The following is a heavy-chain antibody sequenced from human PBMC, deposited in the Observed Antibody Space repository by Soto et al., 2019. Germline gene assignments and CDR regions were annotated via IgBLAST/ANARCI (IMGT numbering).Heavy chain of an antibody. Sequence: QVQLVQSGAEVKKPGASVKLSCTASGYTFTDYYIHWVRQAPGQGLEWMGIINPTDGSTSCPQKCQDRVTMTRDTSTSSVYMDLSNLTSEDTAIYYCARDPRGTASRFDYWGQGTLVTVSS. CDR3: ARDPRGTASRFDY. D-gene: IGHD3-16*01. CDR2: INPTDGST. J-gene: IGHJ4*02. V-gene: IGHV1-46*01. CDR1: GYTFTDYY.